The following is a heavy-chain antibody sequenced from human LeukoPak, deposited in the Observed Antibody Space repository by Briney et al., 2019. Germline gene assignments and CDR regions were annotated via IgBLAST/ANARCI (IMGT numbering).Heavy chain of an antibody. CDR1: GGSMSPYH. CDR3: ASHHRNYDILTGYYHGAFDI. J-gene: IGHJ3*02. Sequence: SETLSLTCTVSGGSMSPYHWGWIRQPPGKGLEWTGYIYYSGSTNYNPSLNSRVTISVDTSKNQFSLKLSSVTAADTAVYYCASHHRNYDILTGYYHGAFDIWGQGTMATVSS. D-gene: IGHD3-9*01. CDR2: IYYSGST. V-gene: IGHV4-59*08.